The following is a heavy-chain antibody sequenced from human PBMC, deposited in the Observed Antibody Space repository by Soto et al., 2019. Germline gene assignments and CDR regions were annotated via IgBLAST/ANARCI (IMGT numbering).Heavy chain of an antibody. J-gene: IGHJ4*02. D-gene: IGHD3-22*01. CDR2: ISYDGSNK. V-gene: IGHV3-30-3*01. Sequence: GGSLRLSCAASGFTFSSYAMHWVRQAPGKGLEWVAVISYDGSNKYYADSVKGRFTISRDNSKNTLYLQMNSLRAEDTAVYYCARDRSYYDSSGYFPSSFDYWGQGTLVTVSS. CDR1: GFTFSSYA. CDR3: ARDRSYYDSSGYFPSSFDY.